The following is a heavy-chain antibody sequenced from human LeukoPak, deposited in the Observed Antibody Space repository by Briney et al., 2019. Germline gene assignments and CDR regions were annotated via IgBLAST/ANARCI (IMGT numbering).Heavy chain of an antibody. Sequence: GGSLRLSCAASGFTFSSYAMHWVRQAPGKGLEYVSAISSNGGSTYYANSVKGRFTISRDNSKNTLYLQMGSLRAEDMAVYYCARDQYDILTGRRRYYYYGMNVWGQGTTVTVSS. CDR3: ARDQYDILTGRRRYYYYGMNV. D-gene: IGHD3-9*01. CDR2: ISSNGGST. J-gene: IGHJ6*02. V-gene: IGHV3-64*01. CDR1: GFTFSSYA.